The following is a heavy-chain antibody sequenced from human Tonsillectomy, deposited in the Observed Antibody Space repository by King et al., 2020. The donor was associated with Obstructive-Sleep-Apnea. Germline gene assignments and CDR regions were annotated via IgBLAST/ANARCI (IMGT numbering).Heavy chain of an antibody. J-gene: IGHJ4*02. D-gene: IGHD4-17*01. CDR3: ARRDGDPPFDY. CDR1: GYTFTGYY. V-gene: IGHV1-2*02. Sequence: VQLVQSGAEVKKPGASVKVSCKASGYTFTGYYMHWVRQAPGQGLEWRGWIDPSSGGTNYAQKFQGRVTMTGDTSISTAYMELSMLRSDDTAIYFCARRDGDPPFDYWGQGTLVTVSS. CDR2: IDPSSGGT.